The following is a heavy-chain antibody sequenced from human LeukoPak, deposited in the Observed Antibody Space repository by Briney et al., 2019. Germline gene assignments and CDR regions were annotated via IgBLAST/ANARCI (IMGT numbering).Heavy chain of an antibody. D-gene: IGHD3-22*01. J-gene: IGHJ4*02. CDR2: ISGSGGRA. CDR1: GFTFTSYA. Sequence: GGSLILSCAASGFTFTSYAMSWVRQAPGKGLEWVSEISGSGGRAYYAESVKGRFTISRDNSKNTLYLQMNSLRAEDTAVYYCAKDRGVYYYDSSGLDHWGQGTLVTVSS. V-gene: IGHV3-23*01. CDR3: AKDRGVYYYDSSGLDH.